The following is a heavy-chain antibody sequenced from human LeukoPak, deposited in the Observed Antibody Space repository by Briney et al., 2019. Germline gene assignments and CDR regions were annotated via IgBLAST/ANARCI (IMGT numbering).Heavy chain of an antibody. J-gene: IGHJ6*02. CDR3: ARGDLPYSLGGMDV. V-gene: IGHV3-33*01. CDR2: IWYDGSNK. Sequence: GGSLRLSCAASGFTFSSYGMHWVRQAPGKGLEWVAVIWYDGSNKYYADSVKGRFTISRDNSKSTLYLQMNSLRAEDTAVYYCARGDLPYSLGGMDVWGQGTTVTVSS. CDR1: GFTFSSYG. D-gene: IGHD2-21*01.